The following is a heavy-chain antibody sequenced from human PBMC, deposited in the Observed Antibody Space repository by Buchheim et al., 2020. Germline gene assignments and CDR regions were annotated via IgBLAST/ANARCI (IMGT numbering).Heavy chain of an antibody. V-gene: IGHV3-33*01. CDR2: IWYDGSNK. CDR3: ARGRPPAGYHYYMDV. J-gene: IGHJ6*03. CDR1: GFTFSSYG. Sequence: QVQLVESGGGVVQPGRSLRLSCAASGFTFSSYGMHWVRQAPGKGLEWVAVIWYDGSNKYYADSVKGRFTISRDNSKNTLYLQMNSLRAEDTAVYYCARGRPPAGYHYYMDVWGKGTT.